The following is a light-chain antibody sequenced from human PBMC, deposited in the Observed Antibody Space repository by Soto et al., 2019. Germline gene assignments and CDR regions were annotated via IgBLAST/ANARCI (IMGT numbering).Light chain of an antibody. V-gene: IGKV3-15*01. CDR1: QSVSSN. CDR3: HHYNNWPPTWT. CDR2: GAS. Sequence: EIVMTQSPATLSVSPGERATLSCRASQSVSSNLAWYQQKPGQAPRLLIYGASTRATGIPARFSGSGSGTEFTLTISSLQSEDFAVYYCHHYNNWPPTWTFGQGTKADIK. J-gene: IGKJ1*01.